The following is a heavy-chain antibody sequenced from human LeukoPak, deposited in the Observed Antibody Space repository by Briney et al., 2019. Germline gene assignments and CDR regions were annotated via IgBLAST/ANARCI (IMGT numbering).Heavy chain of an antibody. CDR1: GVSISSYY. CDR2: IYSSGTT. V-gene: IGHV4-4*09. D-gene: IGHD3-22*01. CDR3: ARHRRDYHDRRSHFDY. J-gene: IGHJ4*02. Sequence: SETLSLTCTVSGVSISSYYWSWIRQPPGKGLEWMGDIYSSGTTHYNPSLKGRVTLSVDTSKNQLSLELSSVTAADTAVYYCARHRRDYHDRRSHFDYWGQGTLVTVSS.